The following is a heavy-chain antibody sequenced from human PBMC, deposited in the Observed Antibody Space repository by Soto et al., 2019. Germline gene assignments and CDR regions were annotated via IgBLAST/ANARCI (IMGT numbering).Heavy chain of an antibody. D-gene: IGHD2-2*02. Sequence: GESLKISCKGSGYSFTSYWISWVRQMPGKGLEWMGRIDPSDSYTNYSPSFQGHVTISADKSISTAYLQWSSLKASDTAMYYCARHSATGEIVVVPADISSGSNWFDPWGQGTLVTVSS. CDR3: ARHSATGEIVVVPADISSGSNWFDP. J-gene: IGHJ5*02. V-gene: IGHV5-10-1*01. CDR2: IDPSDSYT. CDR1: GYSFTSYW.